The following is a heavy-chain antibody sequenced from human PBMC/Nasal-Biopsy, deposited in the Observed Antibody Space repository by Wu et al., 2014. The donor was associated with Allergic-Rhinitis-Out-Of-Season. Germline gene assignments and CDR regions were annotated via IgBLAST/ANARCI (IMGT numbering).Heavy chain of an antibody. CDR1: EFTFSSYG. CDR2: ISYGGTKK. V-gene: IGHV3-30*18. D-gene: IGHD2/OR15-2a*01. J-gene: IGHJ6*01. Sequence: LRLSCAASEFTFSSYGMHWVRHAPGKGLEWVAFISYGGTKKEYADSVKGRFTISRDNSKNTVDLQMDSLRSEDMAVYFCAKDLSNTYYYNYGMDVWGPRDHGHRLL. CDR3: AKDLSNTYYYNYGMDV.